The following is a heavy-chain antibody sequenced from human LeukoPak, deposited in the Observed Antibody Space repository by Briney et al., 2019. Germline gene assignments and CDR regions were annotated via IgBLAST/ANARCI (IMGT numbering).Heavy chain of an antibody. CDR1: GYTLTEFS. CDR3: ATRGPIMITFGGVTGDY. D-gene: IGHD3-16*01. J-gene: IGHJ4*02. Sequence: ASVKVSCKVCGYTLTEFSMHWVRQAPGKGLEWMGGFDPEDGETIYAQKFQGRVTMTEDTSTDTAYMELSSLRSEDTAVYYCATRGPIMITFGGVTGDYWGQGTLVTVS. CDR2: FDPEDGET. V-gene: IGHV1-24*01.